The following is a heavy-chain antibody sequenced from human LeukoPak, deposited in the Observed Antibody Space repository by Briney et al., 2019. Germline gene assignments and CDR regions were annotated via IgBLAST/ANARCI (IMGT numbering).Heavy chain of an antibody. D-gene: IGHD3-22*01. CDR1: GGSFSGYY. J-gene: IGHJ4*02. CDR2: INHSGST. Sequence: SETLSLTCAVYGGSFSGYYWSWIRQPPGKGPEWIGEINHSGSTNYNPSLKSRVTISVDTPKNQFSLKLSSVTAADTAVYYCATQNYYDSSGSTNWGQGTLVTVSS. V-gene: IGHV4-34*01. CDR3: ATQNYYDSSGSTN.